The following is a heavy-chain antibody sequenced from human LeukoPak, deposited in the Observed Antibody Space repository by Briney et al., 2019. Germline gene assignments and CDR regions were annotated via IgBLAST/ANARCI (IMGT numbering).Heavy chain of an antibody. CDR1: GYDFANYW. V-gene: IGHV5-51*01. Sequence: ESLKISCETSGYDFANYWIGWLRQMPGTALAWVGVIYPDDSDTRYSPSFRGQVTISADKSVRATYLHWSSLKSSDTATFYCVSRNHGNPYYFDSWGQGTLVTVSS. J-gene: IGHJ4*02. CDR3: VSRNHGNPYYFDS. CDR2: IYPDDSDT. D-gene: IGHD4-17*01.